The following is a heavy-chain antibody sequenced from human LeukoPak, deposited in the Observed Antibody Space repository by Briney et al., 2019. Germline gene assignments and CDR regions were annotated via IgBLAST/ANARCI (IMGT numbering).Heavy chain of an antibody. J-gene: IGHJ4*02. CDR2: ISSSRSTI. CDR1: GFTFSSYS. Sequence: GGSLRLSCAASGFTFSSYSMNWVRQAPGKGLEWVSFISSSRSTIYYANSVKGRFTISRDNAKNSLYLQMNSLRAEDTALYYCAKDKVFGGELDYWGQGTLVTVSS. D-gene: IGHD3-10*01. V-gene: IGHV3-48*01. CDR3: AKDKVFGGELDY.